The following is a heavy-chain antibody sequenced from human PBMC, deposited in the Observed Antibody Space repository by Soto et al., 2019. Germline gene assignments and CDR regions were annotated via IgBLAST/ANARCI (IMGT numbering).Heavy chain of an antibody. D-gene: IGHD2-2*01. CDR2: IWYDGSNK. V-gene: IGHV3-33*01. CDR3: ARETYHLDY. J-gene: IGHJ4*02. Sequence: QVQLVESGGGVVQPGRALRLSCAASGFTFSNYGRHWVRQAPGKGLEWVAVIWYDGSNKYYTDSVKGQFTITRDKSKNTPYLQMNSLRAEDTAVYYCARETYHLDYWGQGTLITVSS. CDR1: GFTFSNYG.